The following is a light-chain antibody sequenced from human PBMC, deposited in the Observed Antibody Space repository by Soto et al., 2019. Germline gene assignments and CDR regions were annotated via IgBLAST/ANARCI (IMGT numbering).Light chain of an antibody. CDR3: QQRSNWPPIT. CDR2: DAS. V-gene: IGKV3-11*01. J-gene: IGKJ5*01. Sequence: EILLTHSPATLSSSPGARATLSRSASQSVKTFLVWYQQRPGQAPRLLIHDASHRAAGIPARFSGSGFGTDFTLTISSLEPEDAAVYYCQQRSNWPPITFGQGTRLEIK. CDR1: QSVKTF.